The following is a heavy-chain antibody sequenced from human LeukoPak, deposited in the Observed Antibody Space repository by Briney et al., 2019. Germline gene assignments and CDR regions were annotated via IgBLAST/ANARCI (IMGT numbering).Heavy chain of an antibody. J-gene: IGHJ1*01. CDR2: ITPMFGTA. Sequence: SVKVSCKASGGTFSSYAISWVRQAPGQGLEWMGGITPMFGTAKYAQKFQGRVTITADESTSTAYVELSSLRSEDTAVYYCARDSSEFRSLIPHWGQGTLVTVSS. D-gene: IGHD2-21*01. V-gene: IGHV1-69*13. CDR3: ARDSSEFRSLIPH. CDR1: GGTFSSYA.